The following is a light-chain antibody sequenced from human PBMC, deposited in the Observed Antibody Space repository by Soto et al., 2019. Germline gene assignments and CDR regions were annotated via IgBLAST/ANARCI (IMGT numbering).Light chain of an antibody. CDR2: DVS. J-gene: IGLJ2*01. CDR3: SSYTSSIPVL. V-gene: IGLV2-14*03. CDR1: SSDVGGYNY. Sequence: QSVLTQPASVSGSPGQSITISCTGTSSDVGGYNYVSWYQHHPGKAPKLMISDVSNRPSGVSNRFSGSKSGNTASLTISGLQAEDEADYYCSSYTSSIPVLFGGGTKLTVL.